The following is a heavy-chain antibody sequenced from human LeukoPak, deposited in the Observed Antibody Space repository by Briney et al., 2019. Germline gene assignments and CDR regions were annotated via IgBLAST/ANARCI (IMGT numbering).Heavy chain of an antibody. D-gene: IGHD3-22*01. CDR2: INSDGSST. V-gene: IGHV3-74*01. J-gene: IGHJ4*02. CDR1: GFTFSSYW. Sequence: GGSLRLSCAASGFTFSSYWMHWVRQAPGKGLVCVSRINSDGSSTTYADSVKGRFTISRENAKNTLYLQMNSLRAEDTAVYYCARVAAWDSSGYLFDYWGQGTLVTVSS. CDR3: ARVAAWDSSGYLFDY.